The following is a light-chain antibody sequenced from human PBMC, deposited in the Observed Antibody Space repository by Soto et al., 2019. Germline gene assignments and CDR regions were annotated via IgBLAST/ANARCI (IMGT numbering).Light chain of an antibody. V-gene: IGKV3-11*01. CDR2: DAS. CDR1: QTFSSH. J-gene: IGKJ5*01. Sequence: EIVLTQSPATLSLSPGERATLSCRASQTFSSHLAWYQQKPGQAPRLLIYDASKRATGIPARFSGRGSGTDFPLTISSLEPEDFAVYYCQQRSNWPPVITVGQGTRVEIK. CDR3: QQRSNWPPVIT.